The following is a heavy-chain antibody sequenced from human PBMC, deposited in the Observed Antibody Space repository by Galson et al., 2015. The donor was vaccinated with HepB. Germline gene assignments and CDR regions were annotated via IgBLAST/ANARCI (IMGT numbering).Heavy chain of an antibody. CDR2: IIPILGIA. J-gene: IGHJ5*02. CDR3: ARDPLVRGEYPGWFDP. Sequence: SVKVSCKASGGTFSSYTISWVRQAPGQGLEWMGRIIPILGIANYAQKFQSRVTITADKSTSTAYMELSSLRSEDTAVYYCARDPLVRGEYPGWFDPWGQGTLVTVSS. CDR1: GGTFSSYT. D-gene: IGHD3-10*01. V-gene: IGHV1-69*04.